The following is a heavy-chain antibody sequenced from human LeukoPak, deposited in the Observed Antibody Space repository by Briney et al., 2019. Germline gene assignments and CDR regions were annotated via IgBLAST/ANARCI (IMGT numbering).Heavy chain of an antibody. V-gene: IGHV3-21*01. CDR2: ISSSSSYI. J-gene: IGHJ4*02. CDR3: ARDYYYDSSGYGGY. Sequence: ETLSLTCTVSGGSVSSNTYYWGWLRQPPGKGLEWVSSISSSSSYIYYADSVKGRFTISRDNAKNSLYLQMNSLRAEDTAVYYCARDYYYDSSGYGGYWGQGTLVTVSS. D-gene: IGHD3-22*01. CDR1: GGSVSSNT.